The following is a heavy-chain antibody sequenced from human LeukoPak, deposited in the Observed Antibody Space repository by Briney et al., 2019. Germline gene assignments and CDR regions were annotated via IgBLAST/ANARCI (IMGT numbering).Heavy chain of an antibody. Sequence: SLRLSCAASGFTFDDYAMHWVRQAPGKGLEWVSGISWNSGSIGYADSVKGRFTISRDNAKNSLYLQMNSLRAEDTALYYCVKDRTPYYYYGMDAWGQGTTVTVSS. V-gene: IGHV3-9*01. CDR3: VKDRTPYYYYGMDA. CDR1: GFTFDDYA. CDR2: ISWNSGSI. J-gene: IGHJ6*02.